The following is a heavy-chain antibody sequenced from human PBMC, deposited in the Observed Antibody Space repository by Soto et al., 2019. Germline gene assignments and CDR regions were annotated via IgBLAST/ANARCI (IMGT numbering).Heavy chain of an antibody. CDR1: GFTFSNAW. CDR2: IKSKTDGGTT. Sequence: GGSLRLSCAASGFTFSNAWMNWVRQAPGKGLEWVGRIKSKTDGGTTDYAAPVKGRFTISRDDSKNTLYLQMNSLKTEDTAVYYCTTDGGAGGGIYYYYYYGMDVWGQGTTVTVSS. D-gene: IGHD3-16*01. V-gene: IGHV3-15*07. J-gene: IGHJ6*02. CDR3: TTDGGAGGGIYYYYYYGMDV.